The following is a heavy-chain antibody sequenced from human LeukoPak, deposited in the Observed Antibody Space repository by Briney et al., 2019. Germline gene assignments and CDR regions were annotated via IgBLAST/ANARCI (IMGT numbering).Heavy chain of an antibody. D-gene: IGHD2-21*02. CDR3: AKDPLAVTTRFDY. Sequence: GGSLRLSCAASGFTFSSYAMSWVRQAPGKGLEWVSAISGSGGSTYYADSVKGRFTISRDNSKNTLYLQMNGLRAEDTAVYYCAKDPLAVTTRFDYWGQGTLVTVSS. V-gene: IGHV3-23*01. CDR2: ISGSGGST. J-gene: IGHJ4*02. CDR1: GFTFSSYA.